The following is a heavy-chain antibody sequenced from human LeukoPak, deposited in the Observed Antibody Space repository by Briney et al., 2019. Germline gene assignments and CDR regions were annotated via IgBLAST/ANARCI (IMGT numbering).Heavy chain of an antibody. D-gene: IGHD3-3*01. J-gene: IGHJ5*02. CDR2: IIPIFGTA. CDR1: GGTFSSYA. V-gene: IGHV1-69*01. Sequence: GASVKVSCKASGGTFSSYAISWVRQAPGQGLEWMGGIIPIFGTANYAQKFQGRVTITADESTSTAYMELSSLRSEDTAVYYCARARHDDFWSGYYHWGQGTLVTVSS. CDR3: ARARHDDFWSGYYH.